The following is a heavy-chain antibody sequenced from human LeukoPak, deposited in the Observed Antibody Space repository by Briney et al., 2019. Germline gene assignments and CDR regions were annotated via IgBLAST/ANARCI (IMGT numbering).Heavy chain of an antibody. V-gene: IGHV3-23*01. J-gene: IGHJ4*02. Sequence: GGSLRLSCAASGFTFSSYAMSWVRQAPGKGLEWVSAISGSGGSTYYADSVKGRFTISRDNSKNTLYLQMNSLRAEDTAVYYCAKELPVLLWFGEFNYYFDYWGQGTLVTVSS. CDR2: ISGSGGST. CDR3: AKELPVLLWFGEFNYYFDY. CDR1: GFTFSSYA. D-gene: IGHD3-10*01.